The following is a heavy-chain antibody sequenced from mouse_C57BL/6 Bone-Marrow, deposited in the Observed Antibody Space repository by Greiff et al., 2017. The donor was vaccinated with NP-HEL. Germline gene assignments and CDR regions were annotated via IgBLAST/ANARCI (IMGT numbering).Heavy chain of an antibody. V-gene: IGHV7-3*01. CDR3: ARSPLPPYFDY. Sequence: DVMLVESGGGLVQPGGSLSLSCAASGFTFTDYYMSWVRQPPGKALEWLGFIRNKANGYTTEYSASVKGRFTISRDNSQSILYLQMNALRAEDSATYYCARSPLPPYFDYGGQGTTLTVSS. CDR2: IRNKANGYTT. J-gene: IGHJ2*01. CDR1: GFTFTDYY.